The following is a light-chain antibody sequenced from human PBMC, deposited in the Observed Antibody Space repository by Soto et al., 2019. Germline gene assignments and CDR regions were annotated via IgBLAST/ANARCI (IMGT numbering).Light chain of an antibody. CDR3: CSYTSSSTLVV. CDR2: DVS. Sequence: QSALTQPASVSGSPGQSSTISCTGTSSDVGGYNYVSWYQQHPGKAPKLMIYDVSNRPAGVSNRFSGSKSGNTASLTISGLQAGDEADYYCCSYTSSSTLVVFGGGTKLTVL. J-gene: IGLJ2*01. V-gene: IGLV2-14*01. CDR1: SSDVGGYNY.